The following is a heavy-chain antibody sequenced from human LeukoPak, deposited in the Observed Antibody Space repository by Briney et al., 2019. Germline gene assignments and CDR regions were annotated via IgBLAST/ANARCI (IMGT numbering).Heavy chain of an antibody. CDR2: ISDTGGDK. CDR3: ARGENGSFDR. V-gene: IGHV3-11*01. D-gene: IGHD3-10*01. Sequence: GGSLRLSCTGSGVTFEDYCLSWIRQAPGKGLEWISYISDTGGDKFYADPVKGRFIISRDNARNSVYMEMNDLIAEDTAFYYCARGENGSFDRWGQGTLVIVSS. J-gene: IGHJ4*02. CDR1: GVTFEDYC.